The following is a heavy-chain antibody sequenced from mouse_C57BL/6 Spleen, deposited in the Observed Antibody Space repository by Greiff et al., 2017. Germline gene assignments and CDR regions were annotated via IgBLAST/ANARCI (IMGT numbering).Heavy chain of an antibody. CDR2: IYPGDGDT. D-gene: IGHD3-2*02. Sequence: VQLQQSGPELVKPGASVKISCKASGYAFSSSWMNWVKQRPGKGLEWIGRIYPGDGDTNYNGKFKGKATLTAEKSSSTAYMQLSSLTSEDSAVYFCARSDSSGYRYYFDYWGQGTTLTVSS. CDR1: GYAFSSSW. V-gene: IGHV1-82*01. J-gene: IGHJ2*01. CDR3: ARSDSSGYRYYFDY.